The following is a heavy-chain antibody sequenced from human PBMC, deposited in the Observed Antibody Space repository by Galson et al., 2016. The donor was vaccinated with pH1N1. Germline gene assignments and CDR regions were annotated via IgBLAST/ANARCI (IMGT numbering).Heavy chain of an antibody. CDR3: ATAVTWYFDS. V-gene: IGHV1-69*05. CDR1: GGTFSSYT. D-gene: IGHD4-17*01. Sequence: SVKVSCKASGGTFSSYTINWVRQAPGQGLEWMGGIIPIFGTANYAQKFQGRVTITTDESASTVYMEVSSLRSEDTAVYYCATAVTWYFDSWGQGTVVTVFS. J-gene: IGHJ4*02. CDR2: IIPIFGTA.